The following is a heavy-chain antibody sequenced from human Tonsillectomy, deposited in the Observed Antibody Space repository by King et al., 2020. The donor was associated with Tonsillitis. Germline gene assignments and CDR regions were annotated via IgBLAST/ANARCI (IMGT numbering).Heavy chain of an antibody. V-gene: IGHV4-4*07. Sequence: VQLQESGPGLVKPSETLSLTRTVPGDSIRGYHWSWIRQPAGKGLEWIGRIFSSGSTNYNPSLQSRVTMSVDTSKNQFSLELSSVTAADTAVYYCAREWYGELDPWGQGTLVTVSS. CDR1: GDSIRGYH. CDR3: AREWYGELDP. D-gene: IGHD4/OR15-4a*01. J-gene: IGHJ5*02. CDR2: IFSSGST.